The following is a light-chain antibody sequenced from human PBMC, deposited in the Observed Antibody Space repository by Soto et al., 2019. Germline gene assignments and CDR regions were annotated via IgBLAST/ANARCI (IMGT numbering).Light chain of an antibody. V-gene: IGLV2-14*03. Sequence: QSVLTQPASVSGSPGRSVTISGTGTSTDVGDFNYVSWYQHLPGRAPKLIIYDVTNRPSGISYRFSASKSGRTASLTISGLQAEDEADYYCSSYSSSTTHVVFGGGTKLTVL. CDR2: DVT. CDR3: SSYSSSTTHVV. CDR1: STDVGDFNY. J-gene: IGLJ2*01.